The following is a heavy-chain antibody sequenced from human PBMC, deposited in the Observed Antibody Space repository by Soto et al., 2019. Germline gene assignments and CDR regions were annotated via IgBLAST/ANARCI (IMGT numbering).Heavy chain of an antibody. Sequence: PSETLSLTCGVSNCSISGFYWAGIRQPPGKILEWIGYIHYSGRTDYNPSLTSRATMSVDTSRNQFSLNLKSITAADTAVYYCVRVGVGIGNHFDSWGRGTLV. V-gene: IGHV4-59*12. J-gene: IGHJ4*02. CDR2: IHYSGRT. CDR3: VRVGVGIGNHFDS. D-gene: IGHD1-26*01. CDR1: NCSISGFY.